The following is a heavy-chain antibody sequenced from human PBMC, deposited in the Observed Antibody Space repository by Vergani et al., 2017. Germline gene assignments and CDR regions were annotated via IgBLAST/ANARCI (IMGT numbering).Heavy chain of an antibody. CDR3: ARSSSRSAEYFQH. CDR2: INHSGST. Sequence: QVQLQQWGAGLLKPSETLSLTCAVYGGSFSGYYWSWIRQPPGKGLEWIGEINHSGSTNYNPSRKSRVTISVDTSKNQFSLKLSSVTAADTAVYYCARSSSRSAEYFQHWGQGTLVTVSS. D-gene: IGHD6-13*01. J-gene: IGHJ1*01. V-gene: IGHV4-34*01. CDR1: GGSFSGYY.